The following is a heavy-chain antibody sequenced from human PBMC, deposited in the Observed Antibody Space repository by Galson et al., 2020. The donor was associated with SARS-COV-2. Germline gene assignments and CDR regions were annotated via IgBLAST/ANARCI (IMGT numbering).Heavy chain of an antibody. J-gene: IGHJ3*02. CDR2: INQDGSEK. CDR1: GFTFSEYR. CDR3: ARENWARGDLDAFDI. Sequence: GGSLRLSCEASGFTFSEYRMTWVRQAPGKGLEWVADINQDGSEKRDMDSVKGRFTNSRDNVKNLLYLQMNSLRAEDTAVYYCARENWARGDLDAFDIWGQGTVVTVSS. D-gene: IGHD3-10*01. V-gene: IGHV3-7*01.